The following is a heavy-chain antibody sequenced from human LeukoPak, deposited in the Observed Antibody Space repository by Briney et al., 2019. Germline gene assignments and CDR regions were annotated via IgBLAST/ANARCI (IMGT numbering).Heavy chain of an antibody. CDR1: GGTFSSYA. J-gene: IGHJ4*02. Sequence: SVKVSCKASGGTFSSYAISWVRQAPGQGLEWMGRIIPIFGTANYAQKFQGRVTITTDESTSTAYMELSSMRSEDTAVYYCAYTERGYSGYGIDYWGQGTLVTVSS. V-gene: IGHV1-69*05. CDR3: AYTERGYSGYGIDY. D-gene: IGHD5-12*01. CDR2: IIPIFGTA.